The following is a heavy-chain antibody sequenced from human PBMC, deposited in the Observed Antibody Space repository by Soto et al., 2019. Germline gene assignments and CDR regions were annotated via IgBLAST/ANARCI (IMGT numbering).Heavy chain of an antibody. CDR1: GFTFSSFE. CDR2: IGSSGSTI. J-gene: IGHJ4*02. CDR3: ARATYSSSYYFDS. D-gene: IGHD6-6*01. Sequence: GGSLRLSCAASGFTFSSFEMNWVRQAPGKGLEWVSKIGSSGSTIWYADSVKGRFTISRDNAQNSLYLQKNSLRGEDTAVYYCARATYSSSYYFDSWGQGTLVTVSS. V-gene: IGHV3-48*03.